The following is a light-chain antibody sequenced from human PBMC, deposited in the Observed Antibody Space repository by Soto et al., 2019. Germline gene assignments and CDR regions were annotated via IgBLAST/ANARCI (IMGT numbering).Light chain of an antibody. J-gene: IGLJ3*02. Sequence: QSVLTQPPSASGTPGQRVTISCSGSSSNIGSNTVNWYQHLPGTAPKLLIYSNNQQPSGVPDRFSGSKSGTSASLAISGLQSEDEADYYCAAWDDSLNGWVFGGGTKLTVL. CDR2: SNN. CDR3: AAWDDSLNGWV. CDR1: SSNIGSNT. V-gene: IGLV1-44*01.